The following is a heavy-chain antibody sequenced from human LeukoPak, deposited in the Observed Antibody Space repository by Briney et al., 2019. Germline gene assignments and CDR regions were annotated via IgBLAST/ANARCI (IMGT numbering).Heavy chain of an antibody. J-gene: IGHJ5*02. D-gene: IGHD5-24*01. Sequence: SETLSLTCTVSGGSISSYYWSWIRQPPGKGLEWIGNIYYSGSTNYNPSLKSRVTISVDTSKNQFSLKLSSVTAADTAVYYCAREKLGRDGYNAYNWFDPWGQGTLVTVSS. CDR1: GGSISSYY. CDR3: AREKLGRDGYNAYNWFDP. CDR2: IYYSGST. V-gene: IGHV4-59*01.